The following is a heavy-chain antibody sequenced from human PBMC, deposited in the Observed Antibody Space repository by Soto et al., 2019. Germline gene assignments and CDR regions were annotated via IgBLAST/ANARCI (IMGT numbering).Heavy chain of an antibody. CDR2: ISHSDGST. CDR3: AREGWYGEYFDY. Sequence: EVPLLESGGGLVQPGGSLRLSCVASGFTFTSYVMGWVRQAPGKGLEWVSVISHSDGSTYYADSVKGRFTISRDNSKNTLYLQMNTLRAEDTAVYYCAREGWYGEYFDYWGQGTLVTVSS. CDR1: GFTFTSYV. D-gene: IGHD2-15*01. J-gene: IGHJ4*02. V-gene: IGHV3-23*01.